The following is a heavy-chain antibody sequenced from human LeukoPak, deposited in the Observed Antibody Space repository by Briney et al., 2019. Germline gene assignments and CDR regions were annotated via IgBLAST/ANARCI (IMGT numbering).Heavy chain of an antibody. V-gene: IGHV4-39*07. J-gene: IGHJ4*02. Sequence: SETLSLTCTVSGGSISSSTYYWGWIRQPPGKGLEWIGSIYYSESTYYNPSLKSRVTISVDTSKNQFSLKLSSVTAADTAVYYCARDYYVSNPAYYFDYWGQGTLVTVSS. CDR1: GGSISSSTYY. CDR2: IYYSEST. CDR3: ARDYYVSNPAYYFDY. D-gene: IGHD4-23*01.